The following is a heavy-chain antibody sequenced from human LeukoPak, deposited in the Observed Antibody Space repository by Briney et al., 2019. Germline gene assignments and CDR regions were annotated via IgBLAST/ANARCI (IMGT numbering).Heavy chain of an antibody. J-gene: IGHJ6*02. Sequence: SGGSLRLSCAASGFTFSSYAVSWVRQAPGKGLEWVSAISGSGGSTYYADSVKGRFTISRDNSKNTLYLQMNSLRAEDTAVYYCAKDTASDYYYGMDVWGQGTTVTVSS. CDR3: AKDTASDYYYGMDV. V-gene: IGHV3-23*01. CDR1: GFTFSSYA. CDR2: ISGSGGST.